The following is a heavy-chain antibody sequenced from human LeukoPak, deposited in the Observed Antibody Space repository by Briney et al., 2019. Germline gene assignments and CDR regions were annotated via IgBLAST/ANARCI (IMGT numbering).Heavy chain of an antibody. J-gene: IGHJ6*03. CDR2: IYTSGST. Sequence: SETLSLTCTVSGGSISSGSYYWSWIRQPAGKGLEWIGRIYTSGSTNYNPSLKSRVTISVDTSKNQFSLKLSSVTAADTAVYYCARERYFDWSYYYMDVWGKGTTVTISS. D-gene: IGHD3-9*01. CDR3: ARERYFDWSYYYMDV. V-gene: IGHV4-61*02. CDR1: GGSISSGSYY.